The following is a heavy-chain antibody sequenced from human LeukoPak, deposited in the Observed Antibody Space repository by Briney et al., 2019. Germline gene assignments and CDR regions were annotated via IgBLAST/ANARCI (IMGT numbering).Heavy chain of an antibody. D-gene: IGHD3-9*01. V-gene: IGHV4-59*01. Sequence: PSETLSLTCTASGGSISSYYWSWIRQPPGKGLEWIGYIYYSGSTNYNPSLKSRVTISVDTSKNQFSLKLSSVTAADTAVYYCARGRYFDWLLYYFDYWGQGTLVTVSS. CDR3: ARGRYFDWLLYYFDY. CDR2: IYYSGST. CDR1: GGSISSYY. J-gene: IGHJ4*02.